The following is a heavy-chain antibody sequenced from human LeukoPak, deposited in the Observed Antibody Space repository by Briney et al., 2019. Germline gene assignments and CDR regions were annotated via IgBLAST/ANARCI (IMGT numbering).Heavy chain of an antibody. CDR2: ISSSSSYI. V-gene: IGHV3-21*01. CDR1: GFSFDLYS. J-gene: IGHJ6*04. D-gene: IGHD3-9*01. Sequence: SGRSLRLSCAASGFSFDLYSLNWVRQAPGKGLEWVSSISSSSSYIHYADSVRGRFTISRDNAKNSLYLQMNSLRAEDTAVYYCARATYYDILTNYYYGLDVWGKGTTVTVSS. CDR3: ARATYYDILTNYYYGLDV.